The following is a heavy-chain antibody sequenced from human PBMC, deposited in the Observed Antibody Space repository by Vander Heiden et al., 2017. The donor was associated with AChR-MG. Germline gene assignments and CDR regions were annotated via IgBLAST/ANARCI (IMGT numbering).Heavy chain of an antibody. Sequence: QVQLVQSGAEVKKPGSSVTVSCKASGATFSSYAISWVRQAPGQGLEWMGGIIPIFGTANYAQKFQGRVTITADESTSTAYMELSSLRSEDTAVYYCASSTSRPDYYYYYMDVWGKGTTVTVSS. D-gene: IGHD2-2*01. CDR2: IIPIFGTA. V-gene: IGHV1-69*01. CDR1: GATFSSYA. CDR3: ASSTSRPDYYYYYMDV. J-gene: IGHJ6*03.